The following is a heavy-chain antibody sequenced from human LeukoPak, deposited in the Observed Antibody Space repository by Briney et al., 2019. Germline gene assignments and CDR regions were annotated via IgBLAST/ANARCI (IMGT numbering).Heavy chain of an antibody. J-gene: IGHJ4*02. Sequence: SETLSLTCAVYGGSFSGYYWSWIRQPPGKGLEWIGEINHSGSTNYNPSLKSRVTISVDTSKNQFSLKLSSVTAADTAVYYCASLSSSWYFRDYWGQGTLVTVSS. D-gene: IGHD6-13*01. CDR3: ASLSSSWYFRDY. V-gene: IGHV4-34*01. CDR1: GGSFSGYY. CDR2: INHSGST.